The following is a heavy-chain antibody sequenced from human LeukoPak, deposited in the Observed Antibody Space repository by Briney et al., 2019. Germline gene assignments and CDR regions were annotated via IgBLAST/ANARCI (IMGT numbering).Heavy chain of an antibody. Sequence: GSLRLACADPGFTSSRSWTTLIRQAPGKGLEWVANINEDGSAQNYVDSVKGRFTISRDNAKNTLYLEMNSLRAEDTAVYYCARYDVYDRFHYWGQGAQGTVSS. J-gene: IGHJ4*02. CDR3: ARYDVYDRFHY. D-gene: IGHD3-22*01. CDR2: INEDGSAQ. V-gene: IGHV3-7*05. CDR1: GFTSSRSW.